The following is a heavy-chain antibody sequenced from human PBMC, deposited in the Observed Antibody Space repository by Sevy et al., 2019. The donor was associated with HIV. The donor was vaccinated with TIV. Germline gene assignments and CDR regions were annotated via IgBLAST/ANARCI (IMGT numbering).Heavy chain of an antibody. J-gene: IGHJ1*01. V-gene: IGHV3-53*01. Sequence: GGSLRLSCAASGFSVSSNYMTWVRQAPGKGLEWVSVIYSGGATYYADSVKGRLTISRDNTKNTLSLQMDTLRADDTAVYYCARAGGSSLYFQHWGQGTLVTVSS. CDR3: ARAGGSSLYFQH. CDR1: GFSVSSNY. CDR2: IYSGGAT. D-gene: IGHD3-10*01.